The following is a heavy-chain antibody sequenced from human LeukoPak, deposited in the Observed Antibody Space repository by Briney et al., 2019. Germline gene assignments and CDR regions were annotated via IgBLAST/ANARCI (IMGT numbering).Heavy chain of an antibody. J-gene: IGHJ4*02. CDR3: ARDLTERKYYIAF. V-gene: IGHV3-30*02. CDR2: IGYSGSDI. D-gene: IGHD2-8*02. CDR1: GFTFSSFG. Sequence: PGGSLRLSCAASGFTFSSFGMHWVRQAPGEALEWVAYIGYSGSDIYYADSVKGRFTISRDNSKNTVHLQLSSLRAADTALYSCARDLTERKYYIAFWGQGTLVTVSS.